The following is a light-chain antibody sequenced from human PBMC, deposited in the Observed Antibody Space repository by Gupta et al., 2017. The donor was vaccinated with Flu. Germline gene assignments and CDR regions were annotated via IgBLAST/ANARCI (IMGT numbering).Light chain of an antibody. V-gene: IGLV8-61*01. Sequence: SSSSVCTSDYPSWHQPTPGPAPLTLIYTTHSRSSGVPFRFSSSSIWNKAALTSPEAQADDEYHYHCVLYMGSGLLFGGGTKLTVL. CDR3: VLYMGSGLL. CDR2: TTH. J-gene: IGLJ3*02. CDR1: SSSVCTSDY.